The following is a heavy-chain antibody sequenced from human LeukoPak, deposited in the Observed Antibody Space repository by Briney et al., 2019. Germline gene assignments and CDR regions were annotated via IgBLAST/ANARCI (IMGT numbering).Heavy chain of an antibody. D-gene: IGHD6-13*01. CDR1: GYTFTSYD. J-gene: IGHJ3*02. Sequence: ASVKVSCKASGYTFTSYDINWVRQATGQGLEWMGWMNPNSGNTGYAQKFQGRVTMTRNTSISTAYMELSSLRSEDTAVYYCARSLPDSSSWSPPYAFDIWGQGTMVTVSS. CDR2: MNPNSGNT. CDR3: ARSLPDSSSWSPPYAFDI. V-gene: IGHV1-8*01.